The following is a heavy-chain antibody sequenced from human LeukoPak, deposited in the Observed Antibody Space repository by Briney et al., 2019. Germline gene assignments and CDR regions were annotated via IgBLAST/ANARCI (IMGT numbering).Heavy chain of an antibody. CDR2: IRYDGSNK. D-gene: IGHD1-26*01. V-gene: IGHV3-30*02. CDR1: GFTFSSYG. CDR3: AREVGPTPLNDFDY. J-gene: IGHJ4*02. Sequence: GGSLRLSCAASGFTFSSYGMHWVRQAPGKGLEWVAFIRYDGSNKYYADSVKGRFTISRDNSKNTLYLQMNSLRAEDTAVYYCAREVGPTPLNDFDYWGQGTLVTVSS.